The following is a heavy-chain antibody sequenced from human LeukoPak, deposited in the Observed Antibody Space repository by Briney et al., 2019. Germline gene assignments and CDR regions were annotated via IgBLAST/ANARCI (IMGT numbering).Heavy chain of an antibody. Sequence: GGSLRLSCAASGFTFSSYAMSWVRQAPGKGLEWVANIKQDGSEKYYVDSVKGRFTISRDNAKNSLYLQMNSLRAEDTAVCYCARDLSQEIDYGDYVIDYWGQGTLVTVSS. V-gene: IGHV3-7*03. J-gene: IGHJ4*02. CDR3: ARDLSQEIDYGDYVIDY. CDR1: GFTFSSYA. D-gene: IGHD4-17*01. CDR2: IKQDGSEK.